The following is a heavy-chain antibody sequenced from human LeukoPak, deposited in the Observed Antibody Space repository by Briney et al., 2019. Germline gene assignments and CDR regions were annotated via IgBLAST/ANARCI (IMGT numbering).Heavy chain of an antibody. V-gene: IGHV1-18*01. Sequence: ASVKLSCKASGYTFTSYGISWVRQAPGQGIEWIGWISAYNGNTNSAQKLQGRVTMTTDTSTSTAYTELRSTRTDDTALYYCARALRYSGHGKEDYWGQGTLVTVSS. D-gene: IGHD5-12*01. CDR1: GYTFTSYG. CDR2: ISAYNGNT. CDR3: ARALRYSGHGKEDY. J-gene: IGHJ4*02.